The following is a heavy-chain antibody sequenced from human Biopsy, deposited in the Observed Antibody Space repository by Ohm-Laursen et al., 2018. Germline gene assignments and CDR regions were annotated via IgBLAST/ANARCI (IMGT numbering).Heavy chain of an antibody. CDR1: GGTFTTYG. D-gene: IGHD3-9*01. CDR3: AREQHPYIDVLTDSFSYVPMDV. J-gene: IGHJ4*02. Sequence: SSVKVSCKASGGTFTTYGFNWVRQAPGQGLEWMGRIIPILGRPTYAQKFQGRVTITADTSTGTVFMDLSTLRSEDSALYYCAREQHPYIDVLTDSFSYVPMDVWGQGTLVAVSS. CDR2: IIPILGRP. V-gene: IGHV1-69*04.